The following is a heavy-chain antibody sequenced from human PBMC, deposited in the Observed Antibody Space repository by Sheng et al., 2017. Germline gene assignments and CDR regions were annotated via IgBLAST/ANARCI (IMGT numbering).Heavy chain of an antibody. J-gene: IGHJ6*03. V-gene: IGHV3-23*01. Sequence: EVQLLESGGGLVQPGGSLRLSCAASGFTFSSYAMSWVRQAPGKGLEWVSAISGSGGSTYYADSVKGRFTISRDNSKNTLYLQMNSLRAEDTAVYYCAKVAGYDFWSGYYPYYYYYMDVWGKGTTVTVSS. CDR1: GFTFSSYA. D-gene: IGHD3-3*01. CDR3: AKVAGYDFWSGYYPYYYYYMDV. CDR2: ISGSGGST.